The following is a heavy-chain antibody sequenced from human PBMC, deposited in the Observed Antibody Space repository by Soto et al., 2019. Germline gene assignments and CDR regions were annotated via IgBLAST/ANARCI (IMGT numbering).Heavy chain of an antibody. V-gene: IGHV4-30-2*06. J-gene: IGHJ5*02. CDR2: IYHSGST. Sequence: SETLSLTCSVSGGSVTNGRSSWNWIRQSPGKGLEWIAYIYHSGSTYYNPSLRSRVTISVDRSENQFSLKLSSVTAADTAVYYCVRESAASGPNWFDTWGPGPMVTVSS. CDR3: VRESAASGPNWFDT. CDR1: GGSVTNGRSS. D-gene: IGHD6-13*01.